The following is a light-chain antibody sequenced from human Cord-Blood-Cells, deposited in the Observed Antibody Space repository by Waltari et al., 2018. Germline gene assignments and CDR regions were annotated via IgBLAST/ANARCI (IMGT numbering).Light chain of an antibody. Sequence: QSALTQPASVSGSPGQSITISCTGTSSDVGGYNYVSWYQQHPGKPPKLMIYDVSKRPAGVSNRCSGSKSGKPASLTISGLQAEDEADYYCSSYTSSSTWVFGGGTKLTVL. V-gene: IGLV2-14*01. CDR2: DVS. J-gene: IGLJ3*02. CDR1: SSDVGGYNY. CDR3: SSYTSSSTWV.